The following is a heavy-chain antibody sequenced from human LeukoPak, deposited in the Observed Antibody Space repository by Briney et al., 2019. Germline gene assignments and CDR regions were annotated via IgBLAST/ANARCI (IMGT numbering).Heavy chain of an antibody. CDR3: ARDHESMVRGS. D-gene: IGHD3-10*01. CDR2: INHSGST. Sequence: SETLSLTCAVYGGSFSGYYWSWIRQPPGKGLEWIGEINHSGSTNYNPSLKSRVTISVDTSKNQFSLKLSSVTAADTAVYYCARDHESMVRGSWGQGTLVTVSS. CDR1: GGSFSGYY. J-gene: IGHJ5*02. V-gene: IGHV4-34*01.